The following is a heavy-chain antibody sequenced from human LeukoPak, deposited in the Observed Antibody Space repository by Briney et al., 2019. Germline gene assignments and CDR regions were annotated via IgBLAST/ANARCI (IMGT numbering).Heavy chain of an antibody. J-gene: IGHJ4*02. Sequence: PGGSLRLSCAASGFTFSDYYMSWIRQAPGKGLEWVSYISSSGSTIYYADSVKGRFTVSRDNANNSLYLQMNSLRAEDTAVYYCARDVVTATTDYWGQGTLVTVSS. CDR1: GFTFSDYY. D-gene: IGHD2-21*02. V-gene: IGHV3-11*01. CDR2: ISSSGSTI. CDR3: ARDVVTATTDY.